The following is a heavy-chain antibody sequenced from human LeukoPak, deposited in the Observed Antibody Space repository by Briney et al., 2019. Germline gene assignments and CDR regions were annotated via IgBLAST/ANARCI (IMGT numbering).Heavy chain of an antibody. CDR1: GFPFVSIR. Sequence: PGGPLNLPCEPLGFPFVSIRMTGARQAQGKGWGGVQSITSNGIYIYYGDSVKGRFAISRDNAKNSLYLQMNSLRDEDTAIYYCARVPVNGNYYYFDSWGQGTLVTVSS. J-gene: IGHJ4*02. CDR3: ARVPVNGNYYYFDS. V-gene: IGHV3-21*01. CDR2: ITSNGIYI. D-gene: IGHD1-7*01.